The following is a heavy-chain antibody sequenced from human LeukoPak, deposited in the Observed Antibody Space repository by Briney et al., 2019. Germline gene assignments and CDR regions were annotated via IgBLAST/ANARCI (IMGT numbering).Heavy chain of an antibody. CDR3: ARESVAAGTRWFDY. CDR1: GGSISDYY. V-gene: IGHV4-4*07. Sequence: SETLSLTCTVFGGSISDYYRTWIRQPAGKGLEWIGRIQISENNNYNPSLKSRVTLSLDTSKNQFSLKLTSVTAADTAIYYCARESVAAGTRWFDYWGQGTLVTVPS. CDR2: IQISENN. J-gene: IGHJ4*02. D-gene: IGHD6-13*01.